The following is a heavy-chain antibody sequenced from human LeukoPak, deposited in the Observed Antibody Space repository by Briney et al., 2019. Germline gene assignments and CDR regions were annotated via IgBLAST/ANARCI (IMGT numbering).Heavy chain of an antibody. Sequence: SETLSLTCTVSDGSISSSNYYWAWIRQPPGKGLEWIANVFYTGNTYYNPSLKSRVTISIDTSKNQFSLRLNSVTATDTAVYYCARLNKPGWFDPWGQGTLVTVSS. D-gene: IGHD1-14*01. V-gene: IGHV4-39*01. CDR3: ARLNKPGWFDP. CDR1: DGSISSSNYY. CDR2: VFYTGNT. J-gene: IGHJ5*02.